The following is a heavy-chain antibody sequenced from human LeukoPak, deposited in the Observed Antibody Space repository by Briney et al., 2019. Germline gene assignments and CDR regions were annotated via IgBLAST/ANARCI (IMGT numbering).Heavy chain of an antibody. CDR2: IYYTGSS. CDR1: GDSISRYF. J-gene: IGHJ3*01. D-gene: IGHD3-22*01. Sequence: TSETLSLTCTVSGDSISRYFWSWIRQPPGKGLEWIAYIYYTGSSKYNPSLKSRVTISVDTSKNQFSLKLSSVTAADTAVYYCASSNPYYYDTSGYPTPGAFDVWGQGTMVTVSS. V-gene: IGHV4-59*08. CDR3: ASSNPYYYDTSGYPTPGAFDV.